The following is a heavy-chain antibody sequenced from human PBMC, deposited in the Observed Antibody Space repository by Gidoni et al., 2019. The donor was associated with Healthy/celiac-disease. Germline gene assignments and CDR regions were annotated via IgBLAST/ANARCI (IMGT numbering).Heavy chain of an antibody. CDR1: GGSFSGYY. D-gene: IGHD6-13*01. J-gene: IGHJ4*02. CDR3: ARGRAAAGTPDY. CDR2: INHSGST. V-gene: IGHV4-34*01. Sequence: QVQLQQWGAGLLKPSETLSLTCAVYGGSFSGYYWSWIRQPPGKGLEWIGEINHSGSTNYNPSLKSRVTISVDTSKNQFSLKLSSVTAADTAVYYCARGRAAAGTPDYWGQGTLVTVSS.